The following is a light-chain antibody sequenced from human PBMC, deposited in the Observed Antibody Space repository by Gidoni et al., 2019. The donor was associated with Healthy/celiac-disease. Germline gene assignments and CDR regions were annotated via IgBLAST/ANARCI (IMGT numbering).Light chain of an antibody. CDR1: TLGDKY. V-gene: IGLV3-1*01. J-gene: IGLJ2*01. CDR2: QDS. Sequence: SYELTQPPSVSVSPGQTASITCSGDTLGDKYACWYQQKPGQSPVLVIYQDSKRPSGIPGRFSGSNSGNTATLTISGTQAMDEADYYCQAWDSSTFVVFGGGTKLTVL. CDR3: QAWDSSTFVV.